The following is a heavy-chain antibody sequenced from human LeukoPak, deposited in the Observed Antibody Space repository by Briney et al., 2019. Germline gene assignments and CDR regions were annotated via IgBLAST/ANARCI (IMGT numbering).Heavy chain of an antibody. D-gene: IGHD3-10*01. CDR1: GGSFSGYY. J-gene: IGHJ6*02. V-gene: IGHV4-34*01. Sequence: PSETLSLTCAVYGGSFSGYYWSWIRQPPGKGLEWIGEINHSGSTNYNPSLKSRVTISVDTSKNQFSLKLSSVTAADTAVYYCARDYYYGSGSQVPYYYYGMDVWGQGTTVTVSS. CDR3: ARDYYYGSGSQVPYYYYGMDV. CDR2: INHSGST.